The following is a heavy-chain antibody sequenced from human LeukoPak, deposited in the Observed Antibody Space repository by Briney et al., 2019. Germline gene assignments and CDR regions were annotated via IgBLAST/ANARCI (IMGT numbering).Heavy chain of an antibody. CDR3: ATDPLTSGSYYSGAFDI. CDR2: FDPEDGET. V-gene: IGHV1-24*01. Sequence: ASVKVSCKVSGYTLTELSIHWVRQAPGKGLEWMGGFDPEDGETIYVQKFQGRVTMTEDTSTDTAYMELSSLGSEDTAMYYCATDPLTSGSYYSGAFDIWGQGTMVTVSS. J-gene: IGHJ3*02. CDR1: GYTLTELS. D-gene: IGHD1-26*01.